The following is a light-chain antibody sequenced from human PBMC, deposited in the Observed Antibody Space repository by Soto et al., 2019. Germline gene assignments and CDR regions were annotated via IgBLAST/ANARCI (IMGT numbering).Light chain of an antibody. CDR3: QQYQTDSRT. CDR1: QSINTW. V-gene: IGKV1-5*01. J-gene: IGKJ1*01. Sequence: DIQMTQSPSTVSASVGDRITITCRASQSINTWLAWYRQRPGEAPQLLIYDVSTLAMGVPARFSGSGSGTDFTLSISRLQADDFATFYCQQYQTDSRTFDQGTKVEVK. CDR2: DVS.